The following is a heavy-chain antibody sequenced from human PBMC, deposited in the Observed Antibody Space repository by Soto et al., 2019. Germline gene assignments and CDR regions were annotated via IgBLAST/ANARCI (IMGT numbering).Heavy chain of an antibody. J-gene: IGHJ4*02. Sequence: QVQLVESGGGVVQPGRSLRLSCAASGFTFSSFPMHWVRQAPGKGLERVTLISYDGSNKYYADSVKGRFTISRDNSKNNLYLKMNSLRAEDTALYYCAREGGVSGWYWGGDYWGQGTPVTVSS. D-gene: IGHD6-19*01. V-gene: IGHV3-30-3*01. CDR2: ISYDGSNK. CDR1: GFTFSSFP. CDR3: AREGGVSGWYWGGDY.